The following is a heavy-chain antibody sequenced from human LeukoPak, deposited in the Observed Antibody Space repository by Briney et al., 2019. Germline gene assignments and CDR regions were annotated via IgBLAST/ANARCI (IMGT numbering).Heavy chain of an antibody. V-gene: IGHV3-7*03. Sequence: GGSLRLSCAASGFTFSNFWMQWVRQAPGKGLEWVANIKRDGTEKWYVDSVKGRFTISRDNAKNSLYLQMNSLRAEDTAVYYCARRFFDLWGRGTLVTVSS. CDR2: IKRDGTEK. J-gene: IGHJ2*01. CDR3: ARRFFDL. CDR1: GFTFSNFW.